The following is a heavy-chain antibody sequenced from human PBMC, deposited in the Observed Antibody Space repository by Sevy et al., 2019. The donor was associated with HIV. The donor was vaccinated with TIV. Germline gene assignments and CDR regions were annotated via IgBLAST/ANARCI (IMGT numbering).Heavy chain of an antibody. CDR3: AKDRVVVVPAAPGLRYYYGMDV. J-gene: IGHJ6*02. CDR2: IRFDGTNK. Sequence: GGSLRLSCAASGFTFNYYGMYWVRQAPGKGLEWVAFIRFDGTNKDYADSVKGRFTISRDNSKNTVYLQMNSLGAEDTAVYYCAKDRVVVVPAAPGLRYYYGMDVWGQGTTVTVSS. V-gene: IGHV3-30*02. D-gene: IGHD2-2*01. CDR1: GFTFNYYG.